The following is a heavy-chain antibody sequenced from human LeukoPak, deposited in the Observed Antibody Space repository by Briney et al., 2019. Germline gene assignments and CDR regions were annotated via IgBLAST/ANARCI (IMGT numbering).Heavy chain of an antibody. V-gene: IGHV3-74*01. CDR2: INTDGSST. CDR1: GFTFNIYW. CDR3: ARIGGSSDFDY. J-gene: IGHJ4*02. Sequence: GGSLRLSCAASGFTFNIYWMYWVRQAPGKGLVWVSHINTDGSSTTYADSVKGRFTISRDNTKNTLYLQMNSLRAGDTAVYYCARIGGSSDFDYWGQGTLVTVSS. D-gene: IGHD6-6*01.